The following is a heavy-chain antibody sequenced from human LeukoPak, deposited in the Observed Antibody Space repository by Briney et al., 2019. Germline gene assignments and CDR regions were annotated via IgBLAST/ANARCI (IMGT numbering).Heavy chain of an antibody. J-gene: IGHJ5*02. CDR2: FYPSGST. CDR1: GGSISGGSFY. D-gene: IGHD3-3*01. V-gene: IGHV4-61*02. CDR3: ARDSQYYAGFDP. Sequence: SETLSLTCTVSGGSISGGSFYWSWIRQPAGKGLEWIGRFYPSGSTNYNPSLKSRVTMSVDTSKNQFSLKLSSVTAADTAVYYCARDSQYYAGFDPWGQGTLVTVSS.